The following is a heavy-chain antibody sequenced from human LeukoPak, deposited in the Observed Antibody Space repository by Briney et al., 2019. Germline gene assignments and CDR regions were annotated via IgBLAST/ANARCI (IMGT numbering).Heavy chain of an antibody. CDR2: ISAYNGNT. Sequence: ASVKVSCKASGYTFTSYGISWVRQAPGQGLEWMGLISAYNGNTNFAQKLQGRVTMTKDTSTSTAYMELRSLRSDDTAVYYCARAQKAAAGRGGLDYWGQGTLVTVSS. CDR3: ARAQKAAAGRGGLDY. J-gene: IGHJ4*02. V-gene: IGHV1-18*01. D-gene: IGHD6-13*01. CDR1: GYTFTSYG.